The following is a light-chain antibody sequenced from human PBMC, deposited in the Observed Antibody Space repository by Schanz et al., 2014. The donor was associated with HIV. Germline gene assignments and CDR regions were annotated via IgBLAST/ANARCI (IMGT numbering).Light chain of an antibody. CDR2: SAS. V-gene: IGKV3-20*01. Sequence: EIVLTQSPDTLSLSPGERATLSCRASQTVSSSSLAWYQQKPGQSPRLLIYSASRRATGIPDRFSGGGSGTEFTLTISRLEPDDFAVYYCHHYGDSRGTFGGGTEVDI. CDR1: QTVSSSS. CDR3: HHYGDSRGT. J-gene: IGKJ4*02.